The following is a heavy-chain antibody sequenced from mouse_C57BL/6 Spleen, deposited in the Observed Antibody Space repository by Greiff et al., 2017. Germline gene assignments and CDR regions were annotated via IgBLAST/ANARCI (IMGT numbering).Heavy chain of an antibody. V-gene: IGHV1-80*01. Sequence: VQLQQSGAELVKPGASVKISCKASGYAFSSYWMNWVKQRPGKGLEWIGQIYPGDGDTNYNGKFKGKATLTADKSSSTTYMQLSSLTSEDYAVYFCARYSDPYWYFDVWGTGTTVTVSS. CDR2: IYPGDGDT. D-gene: IGHD2-13*01. J-gene: IGHJ1*03. CDR1: GYAFSSYW. CDR3: ARYSDPYWYFDV.